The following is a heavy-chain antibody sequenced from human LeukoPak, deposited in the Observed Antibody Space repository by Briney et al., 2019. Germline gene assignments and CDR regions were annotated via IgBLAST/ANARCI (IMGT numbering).Heavy chain of an antibody. J-gene: IGHJ6*02. Sequence: GGSLRLSCAASGFSLSNYWMNWVRQAPGKGLEWVANIKQDGSEKNYVDSVKGRFTISRDNAKNSLYLQMNSLRAEDTAVYYCARDPEGYYYYYGMDVWGQGTTVTVSS. V-gene: IGHV3-7*01. CDR1: GFSLSNYW. CDR3: ARDPEGYYYYYGMDV. CDR2: IKQDGSEK.